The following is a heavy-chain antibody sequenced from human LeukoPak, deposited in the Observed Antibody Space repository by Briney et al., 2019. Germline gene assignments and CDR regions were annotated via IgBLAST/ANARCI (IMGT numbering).Heavy chain of an antibody. CDR1: GGSISSYY. CDR3: ASGTTIFGVVPSYYFDY. J-gene: IGHJ4*02. V-gene: IGHV4-59*01. D-gene: IGHD3-3*01. CDR2: IYYSGST. Sequence: SETLSLTCTVSGGSISSYYWSWIRQPPGNGLEWIGYIYYSGSTNYNPSLKSRVTISVDTSKNQFSLKLSSVTAADPAVYYCASGTTIFGVVPSYYFDYWGQGTLVTVSS.